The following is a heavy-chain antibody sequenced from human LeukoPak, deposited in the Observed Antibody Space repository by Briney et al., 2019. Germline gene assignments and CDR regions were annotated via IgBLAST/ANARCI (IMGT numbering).Heavy chain of an antibody. CDR3: ARSYGSGKSVGAFDI. V-gene: IGHV4-31*03. D-gene: IGHD3-10*01. CDR2: IYYSGIT. J-gene: IGHJ3*02. Sequence: SETLSLTCTVSGGSISSGGYYWNWIRHHPGKGLEWIGCIYYSGITYYNPSLKSRITILVDTSKNQFSLTLSSVTAADTAVYYCARSYGSGKSVGAFDIWRQGTMVTVSS. CDR1: GGSISSGGYY.